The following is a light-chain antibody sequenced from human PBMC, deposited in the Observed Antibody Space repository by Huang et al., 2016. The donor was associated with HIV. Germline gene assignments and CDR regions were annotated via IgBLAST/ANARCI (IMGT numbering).Light chain of an antibody. Sequence: DIVMTQSPDSLAVSLGERATINCTSSQSLLYRSNNKNNLAWYQQKPGQPPKLLIYWASTRESGVPDRFSGSGSGTDFTLTISSLQAEDVAVYHCQQFYSTPITFGQGTRLEIK. CDR1: QSLLYRSNNKNN. V-gene: IGKV4-1*01. CDR2: WAS. CDR3: QQFYSTPIT. J-gene: IGKJ5*01.